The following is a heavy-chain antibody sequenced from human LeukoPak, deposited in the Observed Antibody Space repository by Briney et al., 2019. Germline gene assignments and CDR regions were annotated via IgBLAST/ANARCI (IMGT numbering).Heavy chain of an antibody. Sequence: SVKVSCKASGGTFSSYAISWVRQAPGQGLEWMGGIIPIFGTANYAQKFQGRVTITADESTSTAYMELSSLRSEDTAVCYCARAVFSGRYCSSTSCYAGYWYFDLWGRGTLVTVSS. CDR2: IIPIFGTA. CDR1: GGTFSSYA. J-gene: IGHJ2*01. V-gene: IGHV1-69*13. D-gene: IGHD2-2*01. CDR3: ARAVFSGRYCSSTSCYAGYWYFDL.